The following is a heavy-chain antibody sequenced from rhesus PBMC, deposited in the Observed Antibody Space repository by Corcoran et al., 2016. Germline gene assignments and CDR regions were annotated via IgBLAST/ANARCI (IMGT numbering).Heavy chain of an antibody. D-gene: IGHD3-16*01. CDR3: ARGTRHSGSYFPPGY. V-gene: IGHV4-106*01. J-gene: IGHJ4*01. CDR1: GGSISDDYY. CDR2: IYGCCGGT. Sequence: QVQLQESGPGLVKPSETLSLTCAVSGGSISDDYYWSWIRQPPGKGLEWIGYIYGCCGGTNYNPSLKNLDTIAIDTSKNQFSLKLSTVTAADTAVYYCARGTRHSGSYFPPGYWGQGVLVTVSS.